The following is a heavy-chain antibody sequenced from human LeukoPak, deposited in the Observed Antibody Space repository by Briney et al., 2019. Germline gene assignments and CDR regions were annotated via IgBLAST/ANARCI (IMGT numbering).Heavy chain of an antibody. V-gene: IGHV4-59*01. CDR2: IYYSGST. CDR1: GGSISSYY. CDR3: ARAQTAYDFWSGYYYYYGMDV. D-gene: IGHD3-3*01. Sequence: SETLSLTCTVSGGSISSYYWSWIRQPPGKGLEWIGYIYYSGSTNYNPSLKSRVTISVDTSKNQFSLKLSSVTAVDTAVYYCARAQTAYDFWSGYYYYYGMDVWGQGTTVTVSS. J-gene: IGHJ6*02.